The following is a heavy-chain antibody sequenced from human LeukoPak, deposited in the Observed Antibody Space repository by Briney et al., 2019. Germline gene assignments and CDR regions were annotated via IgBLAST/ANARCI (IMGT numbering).Heavy chain of an antibody. J-gene: IGHJ6*02. Sequence: SETLSLTCTVSGGSISSSSYYWGWIRQPPGKGLEWIGSIYYSGSTYYNPSLKSRVTISVDTSKNQFSLKLSPVTAADTAVYYCASPGYCSSTSCYRPPYYYYYGMDVWGQGTTVTVSS. CDR2: IYYSGST. D-gene: IGHD2-2*02. V-gene: IGHV4-39*01. CDR3: ASPGYCSSTSCYRPPYYYYYGMDV. CDR1: GGSISSSSYY.